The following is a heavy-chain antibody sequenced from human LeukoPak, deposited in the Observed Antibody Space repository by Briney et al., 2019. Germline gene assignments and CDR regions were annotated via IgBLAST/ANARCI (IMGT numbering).Heavy chain of an antibody. V-gene: IGHV1-69*05. CDR2: IIPIFGTA. D-gene: IGHD6-19*01. Sequence: SVKVSCKASGGTFSSYAISWVRQAPGQGLEWMGRIIPIFGTANYAQKFQGRVTITTDESTSTAYMELSSLGSEDTAVYYCARDVRYSSGWDYYYYMDVWGKGTTVTVSS. CDR3: ARDVRYSSGWDYYYYMDV. J-gene: IGHJ6*03. CDR1: GGTFSSYA.